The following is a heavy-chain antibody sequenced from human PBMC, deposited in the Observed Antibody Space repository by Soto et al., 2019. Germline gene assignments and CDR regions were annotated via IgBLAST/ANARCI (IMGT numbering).Heavy chain of an antibody. Sequence: SETLSLTCAGSGYSIRSGYFWGWIRQPPGKGLEWIGSMYHSGITYYNLSLKSRVTISVDTSKNQLSLKLSSATAADTAVYYCARSMYSTSAQLYYGMDVWGQGTTVTVS. D-gene: IGHD6-6*01. CDR2: MYHSGIT. CDR1: GYSIRSGYF. J-gene: IGHJ6*02. V-gene: IGHV4-38-2*01. CDR3: ARSMYSTSAQLYYGMDV.